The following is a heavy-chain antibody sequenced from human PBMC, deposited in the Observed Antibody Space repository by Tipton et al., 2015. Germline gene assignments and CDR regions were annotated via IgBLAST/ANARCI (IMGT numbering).Heavy chain of an antibody. CDR1: GFTFDSYV. CDR3: AKGGALWFGEPPTD. J-gene: IGHJ4*02. CDR2: ISGSGGST. Sequence: SLRLSCAASGFTFDSYVMSWVRQAPGKGLEWVSAISGSGGSTYYAVSVKGRFTISRDNSKDTLDLQMNSLRADDTAVYYCAKGGALWFGEPPTDWGQGTLVTVSS. D-gene: IGHD3-10*01. V-gene: IGHV3-23*01.